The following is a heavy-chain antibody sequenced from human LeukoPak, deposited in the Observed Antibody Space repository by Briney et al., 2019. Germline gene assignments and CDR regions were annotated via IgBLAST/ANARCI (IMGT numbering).Heavy chain of an antibody. D-gene: IGHD2-2*01. J-gene: IGHJ4*02. Sequence: PGGSLRLSCAASGFTFSIYTMNWVRQAPGKGLEWISYISDSSSTIYYADSVKGRFTISRDNAKNSLYLQINSLRDEDTGVYYCATDSRGHCSSANCYFDYWGQGTLVTVSS. CDR2: ISDSSSTI. CDR1: GFTFSIYT. CDR3: ATDSRGHCSSANCYFDY. V-gene: IGHV3-48*02.